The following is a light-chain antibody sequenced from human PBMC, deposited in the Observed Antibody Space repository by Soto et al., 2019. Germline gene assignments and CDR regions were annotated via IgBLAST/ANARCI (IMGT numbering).Light chain of an antibody. J-gene: IGKJ2*01. CDR3: QQYNGYPFT. V-gene: IGKV1-5*03. CDR2: KAS. CDR1: QSTSTW. Sequence: DIQMTQSPPTLSASVGDTVNITCRASQSTSTWLAWYQQKPGKAPKILIYKASTLETGVPSRFSGSGSGTDFTLTITSLQPDDFATYFCQQYNGYPFTFGQGTKVDIK.